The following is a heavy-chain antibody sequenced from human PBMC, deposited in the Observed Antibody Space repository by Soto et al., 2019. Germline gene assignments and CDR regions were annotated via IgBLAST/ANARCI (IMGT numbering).Heavy chain of an antibody. D-gene: IGHD6-19*01. V-gene: IGHV2-5*02. J-gene: IGHJ4*02. CDR3: AHPVVAGLGEYFDY. Sequence: QITLNESGPTLVKPTQTLTLTCTFSGLALSTTRVVVGWIRQPPGKALEWLALIYWADDKRYSPFMKSRPTFPKDNSKNQVVLTRTNMDPRDTASYFCAHPVVAGLGEYFDYWGQGTLVTVSS. CDR1: GLALSTTRVV. CDR2: IYWADDK.